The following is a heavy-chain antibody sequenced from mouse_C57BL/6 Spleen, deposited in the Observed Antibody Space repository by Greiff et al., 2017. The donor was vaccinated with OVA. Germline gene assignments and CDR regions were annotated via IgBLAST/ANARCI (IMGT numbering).Heavy chain of an antibody. CDR3: AREGYYGSSYSFAY. CDR1: GYTFTSYW. CDR2: IDPSDSET. D-gene: IGHD1-1*01. Sequence: QVQLKQPGAELVRPGSSVKLSCKASGYTFTSYWMHWVKQRPIQGLEWIGNIDPSDSETHYNQKFKDKATLTVDKSSSTAYMQLSSLTSEDSAVYYCAREGYYGSSYSFAYWGQGTLVTVSA. J-gene: IGHJ3*01. V-gene: IGHV1-52*01.